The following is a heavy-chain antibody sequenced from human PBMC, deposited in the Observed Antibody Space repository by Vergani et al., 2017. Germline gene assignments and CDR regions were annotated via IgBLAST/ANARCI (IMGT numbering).Heavy chain of an antibody. V-gene: IGHV5-51*01. D-gene: IGHD1-1*01. J-gene: IGHJ4*02. CDR3: ARHTTYTDS. CDR1: EYSFGNYW. CDR2: IYPADSDT. Sequence: EVELVQSGPEMRKPGESLTISCKGSEYSFGNYWIGWVRQMPGKGLEWMGIIYPADSDTRYSPSCQSQFTISADKSISTAFLQWDSLKASDTALYYCARHTTYTDSWGQGTLVTVSS.